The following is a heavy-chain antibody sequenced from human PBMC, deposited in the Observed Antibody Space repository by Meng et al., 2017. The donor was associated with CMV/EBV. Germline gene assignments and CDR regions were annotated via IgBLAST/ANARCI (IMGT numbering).Heavy chain of an antibody. CDR2: IRYDGSNK. CDR3: AREPGYYDSSGYSNDY. J-gene: IGHJ4*02. D-gene: IGHD3-22*01. CDR1: GFTFSSYG. V-gene: IGHV3-30*02. Sequence: GESLKISCAASGFTFSSYGMHWVRQAPGKGLEWVAFIRYDGSNKYYADSVKGRFTISRDNSKNTLYLQMNSLRAEDTAVYYCAREPGYYDSSGYSNDYWGQGTLVTVSS.